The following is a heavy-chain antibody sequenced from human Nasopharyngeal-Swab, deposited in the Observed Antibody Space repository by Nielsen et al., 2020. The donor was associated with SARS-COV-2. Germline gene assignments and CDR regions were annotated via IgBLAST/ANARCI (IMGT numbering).Heavy chain of an antibody. CDR3: ARWDPYSSSWDY. J-gene: IGHJ4*02. Sequence: GESLKISCAASGFTFSSYWMSWVRQAPGKGLEWVANIKQDGSEKYYVDSVKGRFTISRDNAKNSLYLQMNSLRSDDTAVYYCARWDPYSSSWDYWGQGTLVTVSS. CDR1: GFTFSSYW. CDR2: IKQDGSEK. D-gene: IGHD6-13*01. V-gene: IGHV3-7*03.